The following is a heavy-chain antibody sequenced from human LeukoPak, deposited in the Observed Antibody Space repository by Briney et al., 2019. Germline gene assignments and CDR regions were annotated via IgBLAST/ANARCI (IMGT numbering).Heavy chain of an antibody. Sequence: GGSLRLSCAASGFTFSSYWMHWVRQAPGKGLVWVSRINSDGSSTSYADSVKGRLTISRDNAKNTLFLQMNSLRAEDTAVYYCVRDHPGLYYFDYWGQGTLVTVSS. CDR2: INSDGSST. V-gene: IGHV3-74*01. CDR1: GFTFSSYW. J-gene: IGHJ4*02. CDR3: VRDHPGLYYFDY. D-gene: IGHD3-10*01.